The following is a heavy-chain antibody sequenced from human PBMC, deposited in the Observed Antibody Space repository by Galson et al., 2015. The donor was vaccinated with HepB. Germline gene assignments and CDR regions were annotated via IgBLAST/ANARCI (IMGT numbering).Heavy chain of an antibody. CDR1: GFTFSSYA. CDR2: ISGSGGST. CDR3: AKFGTEHYYDSSGYLDY. Sequence: SLRLSCAASGFTFSSYAMSWVRQAPGKGLEWVSAISGSGGSTYYADSVKGRFTISRDNSKNTLYLQMNSLRAEDTAVYYCAKFGTEHYYDSSGYLDYWGQGTLVTVSS. V-gene: IGHV3-23*01. J-gene: IGHJ4*02. D-gene: IGHD3-22*01.